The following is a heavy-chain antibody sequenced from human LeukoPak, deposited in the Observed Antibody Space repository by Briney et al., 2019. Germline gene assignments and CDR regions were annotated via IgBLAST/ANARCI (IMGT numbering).Heavy chain of an antibody. V-gene: IGHV1-2*02. CDR3: ARGIYNWNYRTTDY. J-gene: IGHJ4*02. CDR2: INPNSGGT. Sequence: ASVKVSCKASGYTFTGYYMHWVRQAPGQGLEWMGWINPNSGGTNYAQKFQGRVAMTRDTSISTAYMELSRLRSDDTAVYYCARGIYNWNYRTTDYWGQGTLVTVSS. CDR1: GYTFTGYY. D-gene: IGHD1-7*01.